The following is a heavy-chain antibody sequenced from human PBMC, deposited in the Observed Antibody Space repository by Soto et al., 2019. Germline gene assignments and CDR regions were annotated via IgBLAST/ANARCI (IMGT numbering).Heavy chain of an antibody. CDR3: EKDRRAGGNSAFYFDF. V-gene: IGHV3-23*01. D-gene: IGHD3-16*01. CDR1: GFKFSNYA. J-gene: IGHJ4*02. Sequence: HPGGSLRLSCAASGFKFSNYAMSWVRQAPGKGLEWVSLISATGGGTYYADSVKGRFTISRDNSHNTRYRQVHSLTAEDTAVYYCEKDRRAGGNSAFYFDFWGQGAQVTVSS. CDR2: ISATGGGT.